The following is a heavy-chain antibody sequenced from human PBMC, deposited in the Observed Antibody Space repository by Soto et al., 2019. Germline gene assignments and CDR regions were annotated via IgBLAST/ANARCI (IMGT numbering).Heavy chain of an antibody. D-gene: IGHD3-9*01. CDR2: FYYDGTT. CDR1: GGSISSEGYY. V-gene: IGHV4-31*11. Sequence: QVQLQESGPGLVKPSQTLSLTCGLSGGSISSEGYYWTWIRQHPGRGLEWIGDFYYDGTTSYSPSLKSRLTISIDTSNNHFYLRLTSVTAADTAVYYCARRHDILTGSDSFDVWGRGTMVNVSS. J-gene: IGHJ3*01. CDR3: ARRHDILTGSDSFDV.